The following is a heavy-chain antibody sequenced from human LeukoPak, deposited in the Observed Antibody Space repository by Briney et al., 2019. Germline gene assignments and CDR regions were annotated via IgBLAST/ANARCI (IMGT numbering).Heavy chain of an antibody. Sequence: SETLSLTCAVSGGSISSYYWSWIRQPSGKGLEWIGYIYYSGSTNYNPSLKSRVTISVDTSKNQFSLKLSSVTAADTAVYYCARRGYDILTGLIWGQGTMVTVSS. J-gene: IGHJ3*02. D-gene: IGHD3-9*01. CDR3: ARRGYDILTGLI. V-gene: IGHV4-59*08. CDR1: GGSISSYY. CDR2: IYYSGST.